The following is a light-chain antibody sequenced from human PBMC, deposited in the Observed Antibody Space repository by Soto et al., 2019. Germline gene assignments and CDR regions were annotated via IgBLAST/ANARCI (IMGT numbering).Light chain of an antibody. Sequence: DIQMTQSPSTLSASLGDRVTITCRASQSISKWLAWYQQKPGKAPNLLIYDASNLESGVPSRFSGSGSGTEYIVSIWCREPDDFCALSFYQYNGYSAWTLGQGTKVDIK. CDR1: QSISKW. V-gene: IGKV1-5*01. CDR3: YQYNGYSAWT. J-gene: IGKJ1*01. CDR2: DAS.